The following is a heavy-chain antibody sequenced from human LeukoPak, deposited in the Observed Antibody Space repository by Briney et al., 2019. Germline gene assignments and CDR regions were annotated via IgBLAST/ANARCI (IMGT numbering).Heavy chain of an antibody. D-gene: IGHD3-3*01. Sequence: ASVKVSCKASGYTFTSYGISWVRQAPGQGLEWMGWISAYNGNTNNAQKLQGRVTMTTDTSTSTAYMELRSLRSDDTAVYYCAKDLANYDFWSGYYYYYYMDVCGEGSTVTVSS. CDR2: ISAYNGNT. V-gene: IGHV1-18*01. J-gene: IGHJ6*03. CDR3: AKDLANYDFWSGYYYYYYMDV. CDR1: GYTFTSYG.